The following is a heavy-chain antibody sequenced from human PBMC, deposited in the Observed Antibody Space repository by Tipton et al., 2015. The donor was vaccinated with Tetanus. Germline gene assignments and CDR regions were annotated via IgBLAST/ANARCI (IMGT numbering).Heavy chain of an antibody. CDR3: ARTSGYMYSDC. J-gene: IGHJ4*02. CDR2: IDYFGST. CDR1: GGSISTYH. V-gene: IGHV4-59*01. D-gene: IGHD3-3*01. Sequence: TLSLTCTVSGGSISTYHWNWIRQSPGKGLEWIGYIDYFGSTKYNPSLKSRVAMSVDTSKNQSSLRLNSVTSADTAVYYCARTSGYMYSDCWGQGTLVTVSS.